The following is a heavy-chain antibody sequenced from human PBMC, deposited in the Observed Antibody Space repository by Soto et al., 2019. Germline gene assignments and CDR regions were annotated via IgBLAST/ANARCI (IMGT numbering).Heavy chain of an antibody. CDR2: ISGGGGST. CDR3: AKDGVTKNPFFDY. D-gene: IGHD2-8*01. V-gene: IGHV3-23*01. J-gene: IGHJ4*02. Sequence: EVQLLESGGGLVQPGGSLRLSCVASGFSFSSYAMSWVRQAPGQGLEWVSGISGGGGSTYYADSVKGRFTISRDNSKDTLDLQLNSLRAEDTAIYYCAKDGVTKNPFFDYWGQGTLVTVSS. CDR1: GFSFSSYA.